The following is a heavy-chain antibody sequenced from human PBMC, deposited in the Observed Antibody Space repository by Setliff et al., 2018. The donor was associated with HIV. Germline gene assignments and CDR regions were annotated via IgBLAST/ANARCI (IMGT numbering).Heavy chain of an antibody. CDR1: GGTFSNHA. CDR3: ARVGNYYESSGYFTGYFQY. CDR2: IIPLFGTV. D-gene: IGHD3-22*01. J-gene: IGHJ1*01. V-gene: IGHV1-69*13. Sequence: GASVKVSCKASGGTFSNHAVSWVRQAPGRGLEWVGGIIPLFGTVNYAQRLQGRVTATADESTTTAYLELRSLRSDDTAVYYCARVGNYYESSGYFTGYFQYWGQGTLVTVSS.